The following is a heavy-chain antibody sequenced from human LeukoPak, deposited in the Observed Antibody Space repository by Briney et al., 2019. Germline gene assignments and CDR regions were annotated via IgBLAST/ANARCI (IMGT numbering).Heavy chain of an antibody. CDR3: ARVVPITHSSGWLDKDYYFDY. Sequence: VASVKVSCXASGGTFSSYAISWVRQARGQGLEWMGRIIPIFGTANYAQKFQGRVTITTDESTSTAYMELSSLRSEDTAVYYCARVVPITHSSGWLDKDYYFDYWGQGTLVTVSS. CDR1: GGTFSSYA. CDR2: IIPIFGTA. D-gene: IGHD6-19*01. V-gene: IGHV1-69*05. J-gene: IGHJ4*02.